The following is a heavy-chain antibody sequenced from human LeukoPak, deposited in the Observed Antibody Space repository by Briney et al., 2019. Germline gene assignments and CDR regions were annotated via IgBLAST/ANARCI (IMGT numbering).Heavy chain of an antibody. CDR1: GFTFSSYS. V-gene: IGHV3-21*01. D-gene: IGHD3-10*01. CDR3: AREFTMVRGVINGDYYYYGMDV. CDR2: ISSSSSYI. J-gene: IGHJ6*02. Sequence: PGGSLRLSCAASGFTFSSYSMNWVRQAPGKGLEWVSSISSSSSYIYYADSVKGRFTISRDNAKTSLYLQMNSLRAEDTAVYYCAREFTMVRGVINGDYYYYGMDVWGQGTTVTVSS.